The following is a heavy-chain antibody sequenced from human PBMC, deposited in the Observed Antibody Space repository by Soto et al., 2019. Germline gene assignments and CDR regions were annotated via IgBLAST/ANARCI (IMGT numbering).Heavy chain of an antibody. CDR2: INAGNGNT. J-gene: IGHJ6*02. Sequence: QVHLVQSGAEVKKPGASVKVSCKASGYSFSNYAMHWVRQAPGQRLEWMGWINAGNGNTKYPQKFQDRVTITRDTSASTAYMKLSSLRSEDTAVYYCAKGGNIAVVVADYGMDVWGQGTTVTVSS. CDR1: GYSFSNYA. CDR3: AKGGNIAVVVADYGMDV. D-gene: IGHD2-15*01. V-gene: IGHV1-3*01.